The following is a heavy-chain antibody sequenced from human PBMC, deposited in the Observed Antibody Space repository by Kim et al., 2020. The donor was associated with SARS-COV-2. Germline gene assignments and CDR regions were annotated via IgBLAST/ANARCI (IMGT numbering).Heavy chain of an antibody. CDR1: GFTFSSYA. Sequence: GGSLRLSCAASGFTFSSYAMSWVRQAPGKGLEWVSGISGSADKTYNVDSVKGRFTISRDNSKNTLYLQMNSLRAEDTAVYYCAKDRDSSGAIYDVFDVWGQGTMITVS. CDR2: ISGSADKT. D-gene: IGHD3-22*01. CDR3: AKDRDSSGAIYDVFDV. V-gene: IGHV3-23*01. J-gene: IGHJ3*01.